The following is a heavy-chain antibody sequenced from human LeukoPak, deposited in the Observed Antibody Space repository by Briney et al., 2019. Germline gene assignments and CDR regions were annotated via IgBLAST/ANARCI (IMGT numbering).Heavy chain of an antibody. Sequence: GASVRVSCKASGYTFTGYYMHWVRQAPGQGLEWMGWMNPNSGNTGYAQKFQGRVTMTRNTSISTAYMELSSLRSEDTAVYYCARTMYYYDSGSYQTLFGYWGQGTLVTVSS. CDR2: MNPNSGNT. D-gene: IGHD3-10*01. J-gene: IGHJ4*02. CDR3: ARTMYYYDSGSYQTLFGY. CDR1: GYTFTGYY. V-gene: IGHV1-8*02.